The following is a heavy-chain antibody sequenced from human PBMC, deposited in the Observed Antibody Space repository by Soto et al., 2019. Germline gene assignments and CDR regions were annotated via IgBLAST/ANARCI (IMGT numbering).Heavy chain of an antibody. J-gene: IGHJ6*02. D-gene: IGHD2-2*01. CDR3: ARENQVSWVYYYGMDV. CDR2: IYYSGST. Sequence: PSETLSLTCTVSGGSISSGGYYWSWIHQHPGKGLEWIGYIYYSGSTYYNPSLKSRVTISVDTSKNQFSLKLSSVTAADTAVYYCARENQVSWVYYYGMDVWGQGTTVTVSS. CDR1: GGSISSGGYY. V-gene: IGHV4-31*03.